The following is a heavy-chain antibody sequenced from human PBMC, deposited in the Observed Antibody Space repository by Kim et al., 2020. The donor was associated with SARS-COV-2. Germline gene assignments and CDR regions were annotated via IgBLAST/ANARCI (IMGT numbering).Heavy chain of an antibody. V-gene: IGHV3-21*01. CDR1: GFTFSSYS. CDR2: ISSSSSYI. D-gene: IGHD1-26*01. J-gene: IGHJ4*02. Sequence: GGSLRLSCAASGFTFSSYSMNWVRQAPGKGLEWVSSISSSSSYIYYADSVKGRFTISRDNAKNSLYLQMNSLRAEDTAVYYCARVGWELLQGASDYWGQGTLVTVSS. CDR3: ARVGWELLQGASDY.